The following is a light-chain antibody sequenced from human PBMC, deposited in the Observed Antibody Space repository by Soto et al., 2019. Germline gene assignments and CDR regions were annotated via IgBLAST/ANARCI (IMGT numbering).Light chain of an antibody. CDR3: QQLNTYSS. J-gene: IGKJ4*01. CDR2: DAS. Sequence: DIQLTQSPSFLSASVGDRVTITCRASQGINTYLAWYQQKPGKAPKVLIYDASKLHSGVPSRFSGSGSGTEFTLTIRSLQPEDFATYFCQQLNTYSSFGGGTKVEIK. CDR1: QGINTY. V-gene: IGKV1-9*01.